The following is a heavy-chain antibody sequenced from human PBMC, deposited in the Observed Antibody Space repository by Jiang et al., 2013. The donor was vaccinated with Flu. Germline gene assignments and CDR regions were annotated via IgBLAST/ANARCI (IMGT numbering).Heavy chain of an antibody. J-gene: IGHJ6*02. CDR3: ARTRILAVGKDEVANYGKDV. CDR1: GFSLSTSGMC. CDR2: IYWDDDK. Sequence: TQTLTLTCTFSGFSLSTSGMCVGWIRQPPGKALEWLALIYWDDDKRYRPSLKSRLTITKDTSKNQVVLTMTNMDPVDTATYFCARTRILAVGKDEVANYGKDVWGQGTTVIVSS. D-gene: IGHD6-13*01. V-gene: IGHV2-5*08.